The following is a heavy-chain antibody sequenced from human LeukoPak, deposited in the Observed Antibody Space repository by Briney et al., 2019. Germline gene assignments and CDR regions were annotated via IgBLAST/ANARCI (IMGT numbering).Heavy chain of an antibody. Sequence: GGSLRLSCAASGFPFSSYSMNWVRQAPGKGLEWVSSISSGTSFIYYADSVKGRFTISRDNAKNSLYLQMNSLRAEDTAVYYCAREKNKGSRGAFDIWGQGTMVTVSS. V-gene: IGHV3-21*01. D-gene: IGHD2-15*01. CDR3: AREKNKGSRGAFDI. CDR2: ISSGTSFI. CDR1: GFPFSSYS. J-gene: IGHJ3*02.